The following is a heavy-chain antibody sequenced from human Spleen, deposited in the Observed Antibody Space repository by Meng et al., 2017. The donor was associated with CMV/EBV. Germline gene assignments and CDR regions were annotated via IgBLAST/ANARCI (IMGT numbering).Heavy chain of an antibody. CDR3: AKDNFVGSGHNAFDI. J-gene: IGHJ3*02. Sequence: GESLKISCAASGFTFDDYTMHWVRQAPGKGLEWVSAISGSGGTTYYADSVKGRFTISRDNSKNTLYLQMNSLRAEDTAVYYCAKDNFVGSGHNAFDIWGQGTMVTVSS. CDR2: ISGSGGTT. D-gene: IGHD3-3*01. V-gene: IGHV3-23*01. CDR1: GFTFDDYT.